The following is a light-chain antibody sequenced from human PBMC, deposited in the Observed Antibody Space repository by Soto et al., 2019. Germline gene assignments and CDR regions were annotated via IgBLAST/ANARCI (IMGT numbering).Light chain of an antibody. CDR1: SSDVGAYNY. Sequence: SVLTXPRSVSGSPGQSVTISCTGTSSDVGAYNYVSWYQQHPGKAPKFMIYDVSKRPSGVPDRFSGSKSGNTASLTISGLQAEDEADYYCCSYAGTYSYVFGTGTKVTVL. CDR3: CSYAGTYSYV. J-gene: IGLJ1*01. V-gene: IGLV2-11*01. CDR2: DVS.